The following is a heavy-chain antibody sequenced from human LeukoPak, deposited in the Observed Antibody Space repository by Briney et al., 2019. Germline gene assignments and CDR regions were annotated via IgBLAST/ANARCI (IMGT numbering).Heavy chain of an antibody. CDR3: ARARVEYSYDLFDY. Sequence: GSLRLSCAASGFTFSSYWMSWVRQAPGKGLEWVANIKQDGSEKYYVDSVKGRFTISRDNAKNSLYLQMNSLRAEDTAVYYCARARVEYSYDLFDYWGQGTLVTVSS. CDR2: IKQDGSEK. V-gene: IGHV3-7*01. CDR1: GFTFSSYW. J-gene: IGHJ4*02. D-gene: IGHD5-18*01.